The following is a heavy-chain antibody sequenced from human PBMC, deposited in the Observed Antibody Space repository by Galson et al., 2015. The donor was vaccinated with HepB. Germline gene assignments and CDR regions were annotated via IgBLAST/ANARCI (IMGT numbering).Heavy chain of an antibody. Sequence: SLRLSCAASGFTLSRYAMHWVRQAPGKGLEWVAVISSDGSNKYYADSVKGRFTISRDNSKNTLYLQMNSLRPEDTAVYYCARAFRDRTVWVGEFPFYFDYWGQGTLVTVSS. CDR1: GFTLSRYA. V-gene: IGHV3-30-3*01. CDR2: ISSDGSNK. J-gene: IGHJ4*02. D-gene: IGHD3-10*01. CDR3: ARAFRDRTVWVGEFPFYFDY.